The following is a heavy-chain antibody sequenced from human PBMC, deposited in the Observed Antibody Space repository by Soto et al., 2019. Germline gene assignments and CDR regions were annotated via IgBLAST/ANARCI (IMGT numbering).Heavy chain of an antibody. CDR3: ARDSIMVAAAGTTYYYGMDV. CDR1: GYTFTSYA. CDR2: INAGNGNT. J-gene: IGHJ6*02. Sequence: GASVKVSCKASGYTFTSYAMHWVRQAPGQRLEWMGWINAGNGNTKYSQKFQGRVTITRDTSASTAYMELSSLRSEDTAVYYCARDSIMVAAAGTTYYYGMDVWGQGTTVTVSS. D-gene: IGHD6-13*01. V-gene: IGHV1-3*01.